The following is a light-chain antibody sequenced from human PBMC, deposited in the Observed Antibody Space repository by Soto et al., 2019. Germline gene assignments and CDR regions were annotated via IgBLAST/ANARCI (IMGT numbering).Light chain of an antibody. CDR1: SSDVGAYNC. CDR3: TSWTTSTTMK. J-gene: IGLJ2*01. Sequence: QSVLTQPASVSGSPGQSITISCTGTSSDVGAYNCVSWYQQHPGKAPKLMIYDVNIRPSGVSNRFSGSKSGNTASLTISGLQAEDEADYYCTSWTTSTTMKFGGGTKLTVL. V-gene: IGLV2-14*01. CDR2: DVN.